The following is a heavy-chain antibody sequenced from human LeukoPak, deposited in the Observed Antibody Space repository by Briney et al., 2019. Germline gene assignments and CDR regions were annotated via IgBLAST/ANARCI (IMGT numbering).Heavy chain of an antibody. CDR2: IPILGIA. CDR3: ARDFSTVAYYYYGMDV. D-gene: IGHD4-11*01. J-gene: IGHJ6*02. V-gene: IGHV1-69*04. Sequence: IPILGIANYAQKFQGRVTITADKSTSTAYMELSSLRSEDTAVYYCARDFSTVAYYYYGMDVWGQGTTVTVSS.